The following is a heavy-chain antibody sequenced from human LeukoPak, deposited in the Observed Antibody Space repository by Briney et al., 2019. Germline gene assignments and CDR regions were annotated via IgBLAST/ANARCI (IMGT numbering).Heavy chain of an antibody. D-gene: IGHD6-19*01. CDR1: GFTFSSYG. CDR3: AKDHVGSGWALDY. V-gene: IGHV3-30*18. J-gene: IGHJ4*02. CDR2: ISYDGSNK. Sequence: PGGSLRLSCAASGFTFSSYGMHWVRQAPGKGLEWVAVISYDGSNKYYADSVKGRFTISRDNSKNTLYLQMNSLRAEDTAVYYCAKDHVGSGWALDYWGQGTLVTVSS.